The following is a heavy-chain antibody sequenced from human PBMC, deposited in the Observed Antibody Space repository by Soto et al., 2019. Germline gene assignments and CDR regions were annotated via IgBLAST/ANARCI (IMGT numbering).Heavy chain of an antibody. V-gene: IGHV3-33*01. J-gene: IGHJ4*02. CDR3: ARNVCHAIDY. CDR2: LWYDGSNK. Sequence: VQLVESGGGVVQPGRSLRLSCAASGFTFSSYGMHWVRQAPGKGLERVAVLWYDGSNKYYADSVKGRFTISRDNSKNTRYLQMNSLRAEDTAVYYCARNVCHAIDYWGQGTLGTVSS. CDR1: GFTFSSYG.